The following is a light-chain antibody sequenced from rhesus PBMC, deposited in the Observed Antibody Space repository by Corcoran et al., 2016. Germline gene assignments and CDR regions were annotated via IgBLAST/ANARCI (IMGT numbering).Light chain of an antibody. CDR1: QSVSSY. V-gene: IGKV3S9*01. Sequence: EIVMTQSPATLPLSPGERATLSCRASQSVSSYVAWYQPKPEQAPSHLIYGAYSRATGIPDRFSGSGSGTDFTLIISSLEPEDVGVYYCQQYDDLPWAFGQGTKVEIK. CDR2: GAY. CDR3: QQYDDLPWA. J-gene: IGKJ1*01.